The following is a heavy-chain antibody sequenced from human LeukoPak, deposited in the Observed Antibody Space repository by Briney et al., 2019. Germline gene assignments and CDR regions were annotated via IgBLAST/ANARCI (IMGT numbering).Heavy chain of an antibody. CDR1: GVTFNNYA. D-gene: IGHD7-27*01. CDR3: ANPWGSGWYFDL. J-gene: IGHJ2*01. Sequence: GGSLRLSCEASGVTFNNYAMHWVRQAPGKGLEWVSGISNTSDATSYADSVKGRFTISRDNSKNTLYLQMNSLRGGDTAVYYCANPWGSGWYFDLWGRGTLVTVSS. V-gene: IGHV3-23*01. CDR2: ISNTSDAT.